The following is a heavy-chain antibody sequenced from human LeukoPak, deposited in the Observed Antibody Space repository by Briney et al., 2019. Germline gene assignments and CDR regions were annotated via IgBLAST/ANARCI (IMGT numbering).Heavy chain of an antibody. CDR3: ATYPFRGDTHYFDY. CDR1: GGSISNYY. Sequence: PSETLSLTCTVSGGSISNYYWSWIRQPPGKGLEWIAYIYYSGSTNYNPSLKSRVTISLDTSKNQLSLKLSSVSAADTAVYYCATYPFRGDTHYFDYWGQGILVTVSS. V-gene: IGHV4-59*01. CDR2: IYYSGST. J-gene: IGHJ4*02. D-gene: IGHD3-10*01.